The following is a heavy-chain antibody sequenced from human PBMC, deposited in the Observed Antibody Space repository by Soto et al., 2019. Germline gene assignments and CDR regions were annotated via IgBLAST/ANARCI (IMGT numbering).Heavy chain of an antibody. CDR2: ILYSGST. V-gene: IGHV4-59*01. D-gene: IGHD6-13*01. Sequence: SETLSLTCTVSGDSINSYYWTWIRQPPGKGLECIGSILYSGSTNYNPSLKSRVTISVDTSKNQFSLKLTSVTAADTAMYYCARDKEGAAAGTFEYWGQGTQVTVSS. J-gene: IGHJ4*02. CDR3: ARDKEGAAAGTFEY. CDR1: GDSINSYY.